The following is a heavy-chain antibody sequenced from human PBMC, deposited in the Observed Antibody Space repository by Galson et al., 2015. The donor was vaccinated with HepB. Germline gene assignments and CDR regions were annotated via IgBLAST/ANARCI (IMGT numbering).Heavy chain of an antibody. J-gene: IGHJ5*02. V-gene: IGHV5-51*01. CDR2: IYPGDSDT. CDR3: ARQVPLGYCSTPSCLSSDP. D-gene: IGHD2-2*01. Sequence: QSGAEVKKPGESLKISCKGSGYSFTNYWIAWVRQMPGKGLEWMGIIYPGDSDTRYSPSFQGQVTFSADKSISTAYLQWSSLRASDTAIYYCARQVPLGYCSTPSCLSSDPWGQGTLVTVSS. CDR1: GYSFTNYW.